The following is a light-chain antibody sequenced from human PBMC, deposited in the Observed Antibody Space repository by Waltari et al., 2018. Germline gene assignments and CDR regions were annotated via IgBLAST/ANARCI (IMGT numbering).Light chain of an antibody. Sequence: QSALTQPASVSGSPGQSITISCTGTSSDVGDNNYVSWYQQSPGKAPQLIIYDVSNRPSGVSNRFSGSKSGNTASLTISGLQAEDEADYSCTTHTSSSTYVFGTGTKVSVL. J-gene: IGLJ1*01. V-gene: IGLV2-14*01. CDR2: DVS. CDR3: TTHTSSSTYV. CDR1: SSDVGDNNY.